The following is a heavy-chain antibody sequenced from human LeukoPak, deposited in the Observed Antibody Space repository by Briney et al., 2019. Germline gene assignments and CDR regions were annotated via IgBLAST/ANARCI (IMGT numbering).Heavy chain of an antibody. CDR2: IGADSGDTHGDT. CDR3: ARGSSPYNWYFDL. Sequence: ASVKVSCKASGYRLRNHGISWVRQAPGQGLEWRGWIGADSGDTHGDTHYAEKLQGRVTMTTDTSTDTAYMDLRSLTSDDTAVYYCARGSSPYNWYFDLWGRGTLVTVSS. D-gene: IGHD4-11*01. CDR1: GYRLRNHG. J-gene: IGHJ2*01. V-gene: IGHV1-18*01.